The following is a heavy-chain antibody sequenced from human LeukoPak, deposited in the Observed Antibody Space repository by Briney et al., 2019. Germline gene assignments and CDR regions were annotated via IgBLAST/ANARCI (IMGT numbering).Heavy chain of an antibody. J-gene: IGHJ4*02. D-gene: IGHD2-2*01. CDR3: ARANFLYCSSTTCLFDY. CDR1: GYTFTDYY. Sequence: ASVKVSCKASGYTFTDYYLHWVRQAPGQGFEWMGWINPNSGDTNHAQKFQGRVTMTRDTSISTAHMEMSRLRSDDTAVYYCARANFLYCSSTTCLFDYWGQGTLVTVSS. V-gene: IGHV1-2*02. CDR2: INPNSGDT.